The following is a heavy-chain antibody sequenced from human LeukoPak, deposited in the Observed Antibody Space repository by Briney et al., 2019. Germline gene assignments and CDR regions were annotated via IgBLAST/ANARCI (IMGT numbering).Heavy chain of an antibody. Sequence: SETLSLTCGVSRASVSSHFWRWIRQTPGMGLEWVSYLSNRGRTGYNPSLRSRVNISVDAPKNEVSLNLRSVSDADTAVYYCAKDVSGAYYALDVWGQG. CDR1: RASVSSHF. D-gene: IGHD4/OR15-4a*01. V-gene: IGHV4-59*02. CDR3: AKDVSGAYYALDV. J-gene: IGHJ3*01. CDR2: LSNRGRT.